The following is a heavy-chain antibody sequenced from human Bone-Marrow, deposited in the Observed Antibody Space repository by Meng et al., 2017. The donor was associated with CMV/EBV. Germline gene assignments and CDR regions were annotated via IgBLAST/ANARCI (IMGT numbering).Heavy chain of an antibody. CDR3: ASGILPWNYYYGMDV. J-gene: IGHJ6*02. Sequence: GESLKISCAASGFTFSSYWMHWVRQGPGKGLVWVSRINSEGSSTNYADSVKGRFTISRDNAKNTLYLQMNSLRAEDTAEYYCASGILPWNYYYGMDVCGQGTTVTVS. CDR1: GFTFSSYW. CDR2: INSEGSST. V-gene: IGHV3-74*01. D-gene: IGHD1-14*01.